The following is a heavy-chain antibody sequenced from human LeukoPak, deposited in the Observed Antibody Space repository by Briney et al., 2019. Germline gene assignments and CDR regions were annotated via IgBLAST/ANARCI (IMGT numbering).Heavy chain of an antibody. V-gene: IGHV3-23*01. CDR1: GFTFSNYA. CDR2: IHGSDGRT. CDR3: AELGITMIGGV. J-gene: IGHJ6*04. Sequence: PGGSLRLSCVASGFTFSNYAMSWVRQAPGMGLEWVSAIHGSDGRTWYADSVKGRCTISRDNSRNTVYLQMNSLRAEDTAVYYCAELGITMIGGVWGKGTTVTISS. D-gene: IGHD3-10*02.